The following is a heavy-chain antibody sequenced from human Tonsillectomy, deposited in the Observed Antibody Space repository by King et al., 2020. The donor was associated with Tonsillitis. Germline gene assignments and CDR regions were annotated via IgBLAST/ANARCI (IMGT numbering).Heavy chain of an antibody. J-gene: IGHJ5*02. Sequence: QLQESGPGLVKPSETLSLTCTVSGGSISSSSYYWGWIRQPPGKGLEWIGSIYYSGSTYYNPSLKSRVTISVDTSKNQFSLKLSSVTAADTAVYYCARQLAEIQLWLRWFDPWGQGTLGTVSS. CDR3: ARQLAEIQLWLRWFDP. CDR2: IYYSGST. V-gene: IGHV4-39*01. D-gene: IGHD5-18*01. CDR1: GGSISSSSYY.